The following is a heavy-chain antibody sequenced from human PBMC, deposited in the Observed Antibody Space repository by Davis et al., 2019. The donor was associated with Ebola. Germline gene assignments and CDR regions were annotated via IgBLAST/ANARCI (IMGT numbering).Heavy chain of an antibody. D-gene: IGHD3-10*01. CDR2: VYYSGST. CDR3: ARNNSGIPFDS. J-gene: IGHJ4*02. Sequence: PSETLSLTCTVSNGSISSSTSYWGWIRQPPGKGLEWIGSVYYSGSTHYNPSLKSRLTISVDTSKNQFSLKLSSLTAADTAVYYCARNNSGIPFDSWGQGTLVIVSS. V-gene: IGHV4-39*07. CDR1: NGSISSSTSY.